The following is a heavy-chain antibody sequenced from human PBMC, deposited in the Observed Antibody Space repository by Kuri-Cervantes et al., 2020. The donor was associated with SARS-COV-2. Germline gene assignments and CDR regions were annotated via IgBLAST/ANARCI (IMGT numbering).Heavy chain of an antibody. D-gene: IGHD6-6*01. V-gene: IGHV1-18*04. J-gene: IGHJ3*02. CDR2: ISAYNGNT. CDR1: GYTFTGYY. CDR3: ARGGESSSSPPIVFYI. Sequence: ASVKVSCKASGYTFTGYYMHWVRQAPGQGLEWMGWISAYNGNTNYAQKLQGRVTMTTDTSTSTAYMELRSLRSDDTAVYYCARGGESSSSPPIVFYIWGQGTMVTVSS.